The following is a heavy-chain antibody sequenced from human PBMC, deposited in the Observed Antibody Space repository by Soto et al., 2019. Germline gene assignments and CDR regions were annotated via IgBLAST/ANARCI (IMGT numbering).Heavy chain of an antibody. CDR2: IVPVFPSV. Sequence: QVQLVQSGAEVKRPGSSEKVSCKASGGAFNNYAIYWVRQAPGQGLEWLGTIVPVFPSVYYAPRFQGRLTITADGSTDTVYTMLTSLKSADTAVYYCAREMPSTASAYFYYGLNVWGQGTSGTVSS. V-gene: IGHV1-69*18. CDR1: GGAFNNYA. CDR3: AREMPSTASAYFYYGLNV. D-gene: IGHD6-13*01. J-gene: IGHJ6*02.